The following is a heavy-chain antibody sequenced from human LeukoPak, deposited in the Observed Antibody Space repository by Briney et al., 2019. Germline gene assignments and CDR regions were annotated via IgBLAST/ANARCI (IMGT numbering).Heavy chain of an antibody. D-gene: IGHD4-17*01. V-gene: IGHV4-34*01. CDR3: ARGTTVTRYFDP. CDR1: GGSFSGYY. CDR2: INHSGST. Sequence: PSETLSLTCAVYGGSFSGYYWSWIRQPPGKGLECIGEINHSGSTNYNPSLKSRVTISVDTSKNQFSLKLSSVTAADTAVYYCARGTTVTRYFDPWGRGTLVTVSS. J-gene: IGHJ2*01.